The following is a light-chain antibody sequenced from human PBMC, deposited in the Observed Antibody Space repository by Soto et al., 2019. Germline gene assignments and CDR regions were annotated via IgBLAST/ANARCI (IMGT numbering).Light chain of an antibody. J-gene: IGKJ4*01. CDR2: DAS. Sequence: EIVLTQSPATLSLYPGERATLSCRASQRVSSYLACYQQKPGQAPRLLIYDASNRATGIPARFSGSGSGTDFTLTIISLEPEDFAVYYCQQRSNWPLTFGGGTKVEIK. V-gene: IGKV3-11*01. CDR1: QRVSSY. CDR3: QQRSNWPLT.